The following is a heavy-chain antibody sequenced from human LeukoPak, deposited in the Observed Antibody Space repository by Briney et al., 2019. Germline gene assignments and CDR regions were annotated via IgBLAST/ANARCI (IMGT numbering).Heavy chain of an antibody. D-gene: IGHD5-18*01. CDR2: INPNSGGT. CDR3: AITYSFDDAFDI. CDR1: GYTFTGDY. J-gene: IGHJ3*02. Sequence: ASVTVSCKASGYTFTGDYMHWVRQAPGQGLEWRGWINPNSGGTNYAQKFQGWVTMSTDTSISTAYMELSRLRSDDTAVYYCAITYSFDDAFDIWGQGTMVTVSS. V-gene: IGHV1-2*04.